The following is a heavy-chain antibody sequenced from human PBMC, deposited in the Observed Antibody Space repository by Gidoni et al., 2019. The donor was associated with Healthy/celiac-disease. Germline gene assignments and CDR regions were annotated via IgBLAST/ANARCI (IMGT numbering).Heavy chain of an antibody. V-gene: IGHV1-8*01. CDR1: GYTFTSYD. Sequence: QVQLVQSGAEVKKPGASVKVSCKASGYTFTSYDINWVRQATGQGLEWMGWMNPNSGNTGYAQKFQGRVTMTRNTSISTAYMELSSLRSEDTAVYYCARIVGDDQGVPLTNDYWGQGTLVTVSS. CDR2: MNPNSGNT. CDR3: ARIVGDDQGVPLTNDY. J-gene: IGHJ4*02. D-gene: IGHD2-21*01.